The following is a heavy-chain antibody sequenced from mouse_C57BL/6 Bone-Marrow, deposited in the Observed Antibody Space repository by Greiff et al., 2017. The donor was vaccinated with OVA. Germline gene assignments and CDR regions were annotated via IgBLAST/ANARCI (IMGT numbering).Heavy chain of an antibody. V-gene: IGHV5-6*01. CDR2: ISSGGGYT. CDR1: GFTFSSYG. D-gene: IGHD1-1*01. Sequence: EVQRVESGGDLVKPGGSLKLSCAASGFTFSSYGLSWFRQTPDNRLEWVATISSGGGYTYYPDSVKGRLTISGDNAKNTLYLQMSSLKSEDTAMYYCARQGDYDSFFDYWGQGTTLTVSS. CDR3: ARQGDYDSFFDY. J-gene: IGHJ2*01.